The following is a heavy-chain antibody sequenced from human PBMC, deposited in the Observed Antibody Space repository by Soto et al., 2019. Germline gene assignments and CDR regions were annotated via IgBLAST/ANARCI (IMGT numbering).Heavy chain of an antibody. Sequence: EVQLVESGGGLVQPGGSLRLSCAASGFTFSSYSMNWVRQAPGKGLEWVSYISSSSSTIYYADSVKGRFTISRDNAKNSRYLQMNSLRDEDTAVYYCARDPVYGSGSYYHPLVGYWGQGTLVTVSS. J-gene: IGHJ4*02. D-gene: IGHD3-10*01. CDR2: ISSSSSTI. CDR3: ARDPVYGSGSYYHPLVGY. V-gene: IGHV3-48*02. CDR1: GFTFSSYS.